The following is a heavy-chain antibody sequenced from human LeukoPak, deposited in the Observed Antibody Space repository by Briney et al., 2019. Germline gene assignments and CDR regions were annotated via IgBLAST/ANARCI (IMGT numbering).Heavy chain of an antibody. CDR3: WGYAEYPNLFDY. J-gene: IGHJ4*02. CDR2: INPNSGGT. CDR1: GYTFTGYY. V-gene: IGHV1-2*02. D-gene: IGHD2-2*01. Sequence: ASVKVSCKASGYTFTGYYMHWVRQAPGQGLEWMGWINPNSGGTNYAQKFQGRVTMTRDTSISTAYMELSRLRSDDTAVYYCWGYAEYPNLFDYWGQGTLVTVSS.